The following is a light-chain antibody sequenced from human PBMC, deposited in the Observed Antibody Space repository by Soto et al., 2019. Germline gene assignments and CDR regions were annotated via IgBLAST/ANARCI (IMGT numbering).Light chain of an antibody. Sequence: EIVLTQSPVTLSLSPGERATLSCRASQSVSSYLAWYQHKPGQAPRLLIYDASNRATGIPARFSGSGSGTDFTLTIDNLEPEDFAIYHCHQHGGSPETFGQGTKVDI. CDR2: DAS. CDR1: QSVSSY. J-gene: IGKJ1*01. V-gene: IGKV3-11*01. CDR3: HQHGGSPET.